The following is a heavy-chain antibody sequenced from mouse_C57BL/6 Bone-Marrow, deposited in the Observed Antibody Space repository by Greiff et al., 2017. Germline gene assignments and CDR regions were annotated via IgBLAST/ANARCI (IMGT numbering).Heavy chain of an antibody. V-gene: IGHV1-50*01. CDR2: IDPTDSYT. J-gene: IGHJ2*01. CDR1: GYTFTSYW. CDR3: ARSKTVSPFDY. D-gene: IGHD1-1*01. Sequence: QVQLQQPGAELVKPGASVKLSCKASGYTFTSYWMQWVKQRPGQGLEWIGVIDPTDSYTNYNQKFKGKATMTVDTSSSTAYMQLSSLASEDSAVYYCARSKTVSPFDYWGQGTTLTVSS.